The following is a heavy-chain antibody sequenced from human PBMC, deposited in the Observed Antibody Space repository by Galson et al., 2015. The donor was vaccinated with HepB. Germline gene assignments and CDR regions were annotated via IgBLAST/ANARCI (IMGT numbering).Heavy chain of an antibody. J-gene: IGHJ6*02. CDR1: GYTFTGYY. Sequence: SVKVSCKASGYTFTGYYMHWVRQAPGQGLEWMGWINPNSGGTNYAQKFQGRVTMTRDTSISTAYMELSRLRSDDTAVYYCARTYPSGYYYGMDVWGQGTTVTVSS. D-gene: IGHD2-2*02. CDR3: ARTYPSGYYYGMDV. V-gene: IGHV1-2*02. CDR2: INPNSGGT.